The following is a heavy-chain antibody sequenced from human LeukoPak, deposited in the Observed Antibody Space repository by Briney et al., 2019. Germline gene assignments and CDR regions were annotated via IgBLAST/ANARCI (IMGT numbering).Heavy chain of an antibody. CDR1: GYTFTSYD. CDR3: ARGFWSIAARRDNWFDP. CDR2: MNPNSGNT. Sequence: GASVKVSCKASGYTFTSYDINWVRQATGQGLEWMGWMNPNSGNTGYAQKFQGRATMTRNTSISTAYMELSSLRSEDTAVYYCARGFWSIAARRDNWFDPWGQGTLVTVSS. V-gene: IGHV1-8*01. D-gene: IGHD6-6*01. J-gene: IGHJ5*02.